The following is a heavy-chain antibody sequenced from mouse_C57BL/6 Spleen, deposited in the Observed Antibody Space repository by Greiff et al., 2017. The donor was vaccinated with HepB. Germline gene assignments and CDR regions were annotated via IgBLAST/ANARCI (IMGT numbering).Heavy chain of an antibody. Sequence: EVKLVESGGGLVQPKGSLKLSCAASGFSFNTYAMNWVRQAPGKGLEWVARIRSKSNNYATYYADSVKDRFTISRDDSESMLYLQMNNLKTEDTAMYYCVRGDLLFDYWGQGTTLTVSS. V-gene: IGHV10-1*01. J-gene: IGHJ2*01. CDR1: GFSFNTYA. CDR3: VRGDLLFDY. CDR2: IRSKSNNYAT.